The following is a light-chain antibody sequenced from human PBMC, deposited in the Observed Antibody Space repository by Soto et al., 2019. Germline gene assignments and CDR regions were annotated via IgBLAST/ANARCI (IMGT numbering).Light chain of an antibody. V-gene: IGLV2-14*03. CDR2: DVS. CDR1: SSDVGAYNY. Sequence: QSALTQPASVSGSPGQSITISCTGTSSDVGAYNYVSWYQHHPGKVPRLMIFDVSNRPSGVSNRFSGSKSGNTASLTISGLQAEDEADYYCCSYSRSSPYVFGAVTKVTVL. J-gene: IGLJ1*01. CDR3: CSYSRSSPYV.